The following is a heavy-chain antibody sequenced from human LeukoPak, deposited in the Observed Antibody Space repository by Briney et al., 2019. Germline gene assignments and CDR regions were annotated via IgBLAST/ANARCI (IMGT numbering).Heavy chain of an antibody. J-gene: IGHJ4*02. V-gene: IGHV3-33*08. CDR1: GFTFSSYG. CDR2: IWYDGSNK. Sequence: GRTLRLSCAASGFTFSSYGMHWVRQAPGKGLEWVAVIWYDGSNKYYADSVKGRFTISRDNSKNTLYLQMNSLRAEDTAVYYCAREGRGARGFDYWGQGTLVTVSS. D-gene: IGHD1-26*01. CDR3: AREGRGARGFDY.